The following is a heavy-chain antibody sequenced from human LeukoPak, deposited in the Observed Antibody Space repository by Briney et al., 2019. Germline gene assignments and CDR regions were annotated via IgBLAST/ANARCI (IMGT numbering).Heavy chain of an antibody. CDR2: IRQDGAER. CDR3: ARAPYFESSGPL. J-gene: IGHJ4*02. CDR1: GFTFSNHW. Sequence: PGGSLRLSCAASGFTFSNHWMSWVRQAPGKGLEWVANIRQDGAERCYVDSVKGRFTISRDNAKNSVYLEMNSLRVEDTAVYFCARAPYFESSGPLWGQGTLVTVSS. D-gene: IGHD3-22*01. V-gene: IGHV3-7*01.